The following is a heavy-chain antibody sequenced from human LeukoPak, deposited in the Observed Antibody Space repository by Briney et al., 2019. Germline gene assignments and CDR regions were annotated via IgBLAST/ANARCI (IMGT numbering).Heavy chain of an antibody. D-gene: IGHD6-13*01. J-gene: IGHJ6*02. Sequence: SETLSLTCAVYGGSFSGYYWSWIRQPPGKGLEWIGEINHSGSTNYNPSLKSRVTISVDTSENQFSLKLSSVTAADTAVYYCARGVSSWYHYYYYDSGMDVGGQGTTVTVS. CDR3: ARGVSSWYHYYYYDSGMDV. V-gene: IGHV4-34*01. CDR2: INHSGST. CDR1: GGSFSGYY.